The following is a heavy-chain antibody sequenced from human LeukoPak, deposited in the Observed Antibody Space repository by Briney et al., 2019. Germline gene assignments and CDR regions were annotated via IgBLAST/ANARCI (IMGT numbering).Heavy chain of an antibody. CDR2: ISGYNGNT. V-gene: IGHV1-18*01. Sequence: ASVKVSCKASVYTFSNYGITWVRQAPGQGLEWMGWISGYNGNTNYAQKLQGRVTVTTDTSTSTAYMELRSLRSDDTALYYCARDRAHGTDYFDYCGQGTLVTVSS. J-gene: IGHJ4*02. D-gene: IGHD3-10*01. CDR3: ARDRAHGTDYFDY. CDR1: VYTFSNYG.